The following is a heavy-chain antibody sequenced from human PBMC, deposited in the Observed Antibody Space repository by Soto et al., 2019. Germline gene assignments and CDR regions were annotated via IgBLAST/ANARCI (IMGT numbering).Heavy chain of an antibody. V-gene: IGHV1-3*01. CDR3: ARVTVPPSPDYDILTGYYNVAFDY. J-gene: IGHJ4*02. CDR2: INAGNGNT. D-gene: IGHD3-9*01. Sequence: ASVKVSCKASGYTFTSYAMHWVRQAPGQRLEWMGWINAGNGNTKYSQKFQGRVTITRDTSASTAYMELSSLRSEDTAVYYCARVTVPPSPDYDILTGYYNVAFDYWGQGTLVTVSS. CDR1: GYTFTSYA.